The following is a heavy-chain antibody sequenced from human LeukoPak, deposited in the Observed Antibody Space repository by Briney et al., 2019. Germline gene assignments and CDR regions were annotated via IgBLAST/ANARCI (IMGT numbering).Heavy chain of an antibody. J-gene: IGHJ5*02. Sequence: PSETLCLTCTVSGGSISSYYWSWIRQPPGKGLEWIGYIYYSGSTNYNPSLKSRVTISVDTSKNQFSLKLSSVTAADTAVYYCARGWDYYDSSGYYSSWFDPWGQGTLVTVSS. CDR3: ARGWDYYDSSGYYSSWFDP. CDR2: IYYSGST. D-gene: IGHD3-22*01. V-gene: IGHV4-59*01. CDR1: GGSISSYY.